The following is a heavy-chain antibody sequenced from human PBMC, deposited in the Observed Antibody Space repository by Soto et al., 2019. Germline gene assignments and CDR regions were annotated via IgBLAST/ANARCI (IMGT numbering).Heavy chain of an antibody. CDR1: GYTFTTHG. V-gene: IGHV1-18*01. CDR2: VRGDNGHT. Sequence: QVQLVQSVAEVKKPGASVKVSCKASGYTFTTHGISWVRQVPGQGLEWMGRVRGDNGHTNYAQSLQGRVTMTTDTSTITAYMELRMLTSDDRAVYYCARDLGYCLSGTCYREWFEPWGQGTVVTVSS. CDR3: ARDLGYCLSGTCYREWFEP. J-gene: IGHJ5*02. D-gene: IGHD1-26*01.